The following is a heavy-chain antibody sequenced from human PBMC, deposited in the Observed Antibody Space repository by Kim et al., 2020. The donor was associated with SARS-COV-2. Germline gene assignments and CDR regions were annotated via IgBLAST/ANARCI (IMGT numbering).Heavy chain of an antibody. Sequence: GGSLRLSCAASGFTFSSYGMHWVRQAPGKGLEWVAVIWYDGSNKYYADSVKGRFTISRDNSKNTLYLQMNSLRAEDTAVYYCAKPYGDYYYYGMDVWGQGATFTVSS. CDR3: AKPYGDYYYYGMDV. CDR2: IWYDGSNK. CDR1: GFTFSSYG. J-gene: IGHJ6*02. V-gene: IGHV3-33*06. D-gene: IGHD4-17*01.